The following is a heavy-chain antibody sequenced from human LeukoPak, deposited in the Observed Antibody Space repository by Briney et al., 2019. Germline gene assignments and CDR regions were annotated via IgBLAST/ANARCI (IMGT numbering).Heavy chain of an antibody. D-gene: IGHD1-26*01. Sequence: SETLSLTGTVSSFSISSSSYYWGWIRQPPGKGLEWIGSIYYSGCTYYNPSLKSRVTISVDTSKNQFSLKLTSVTAADTAVYYCARQVGATYSDYWGQGTLVTVSS. V-gene: IGHV4-39*01. CDR2: IYYSGCT. CDR1: SFSISSSSYY. J-gene: IGHJ4*02. CDR3: ARQVGATYSDY.